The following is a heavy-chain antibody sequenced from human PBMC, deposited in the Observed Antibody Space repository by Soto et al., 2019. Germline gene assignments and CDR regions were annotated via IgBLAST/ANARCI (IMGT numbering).Heavy chain of an antibody. CDR1: GYSFTSYW. J-gene: IGHJ3*02. D-gene: IGHD3-22*01. CDR3: ARTYCYDSSGYYSHLYAFDI. Sequence: GESLKISCKGSGYSFTSYWIGWVRQMPGKGLEWMGIIYPGDSDTRYSPSFQGQVTISADKSISTAYLQWSSLKASDTAMYYCARTYCYDSSGYYSHLYAFDIWGQGTMVTVSS. CDR2: IYPGDSDT. V-gene: IGHV5-51*01.